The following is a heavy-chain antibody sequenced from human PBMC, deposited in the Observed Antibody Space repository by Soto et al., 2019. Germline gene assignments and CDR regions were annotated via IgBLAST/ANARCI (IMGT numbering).Heavy chain of an antibody. V-gene: IGHV3-53*01. Sequence: GGSLRLSCAASGFTVSSIYMSWVRQAPGKGLEWVSVIYSGGSTYYADSVKGRFTISRDNSKNTLYLQMNRLRAEDTAGYYCATAPNWNYDYWGQGTLVTVS. D-gene: IGHD1-7*01. CDR3: ATAPNWNYDY. CDR2: IYSGGST. J-gene: IGHJ4*02. CDR1: GFTVSSIY.